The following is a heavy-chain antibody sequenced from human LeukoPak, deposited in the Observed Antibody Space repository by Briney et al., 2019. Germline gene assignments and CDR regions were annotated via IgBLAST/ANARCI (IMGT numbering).Heavy chain of an antibody. J-gene: IGHJ6*04. V-gene: IGHV3-21*01. CDR2: IGKSSDK. CDR1: GFTFSSYW. CDR3: AELGITMIGGV. D-gene: IGHD3-10*02. Sequence: GGSLRLSCAASGFTFSSYWMSRVRQAPGKGLEWVSSIGKSSDKYYADSVKGRFTISRDNAKNSIYLQVNSLRAEDTAVYYCAELGITMIGGVWGKGTTVTISS.